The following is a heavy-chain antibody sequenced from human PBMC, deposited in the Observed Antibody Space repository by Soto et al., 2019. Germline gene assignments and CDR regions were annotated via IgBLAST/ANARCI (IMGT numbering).Heavy chain of an antibody. CDR2: IIPIFGTA. V-gene: IGHV1-69*13. D-gene: IGHD6-6*01. Sequence: SVKVSCKASGGTFSSYAISWVRQAPGQGLEWMGGIIPIFGTANYAQKFQGRVTITADESTSTAYMELSSLRSEDTAVYYCARVSPNVIAARRPDYCYGMDVWGQGTTVTVSS. CDR3: ARVSPNVIAARRPDYCYGMDV. CDR1: GGTFSSYA. J-gene: IGHJ6*02.